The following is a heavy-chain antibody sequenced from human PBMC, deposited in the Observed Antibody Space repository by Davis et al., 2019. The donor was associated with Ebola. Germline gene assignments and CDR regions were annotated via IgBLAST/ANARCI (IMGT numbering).Heavy chain of an antibody. CDR1: GFTFRTYA. J-gene: IGHJ4*02. CDR3: ARALRHIVVVTIVDY. D-gene: IGHD2-21*02. Sequence: GGSLRLSCAASGFTFRTYAMSWVRQAPGKGLEWVSTISGNGGGTYYADSVKGRFTISRDNSRDTLYLQINSLRAEDTAVYYCARALRHIVVVTIVDYWGQGTLVTVSS. V-gene: IGHV3-23*01. CDR2: ISGNGGGT.